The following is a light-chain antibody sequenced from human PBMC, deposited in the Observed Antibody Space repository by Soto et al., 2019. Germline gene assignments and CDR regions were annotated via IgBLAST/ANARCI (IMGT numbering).Light chain of an antibody. J-gene: IGKJ1*01. CDR2: GAS. V-gene: IGKV3-20*01. Sequence: EIVLTQSPGTLSLSPGERATLSCRASQSVSSSYLAWYQQKPGQAPRLLIYGASSRATGIPDRFSGSGSGTDFTLNISRLEAEDFAVYYGHEYDSSPVTFGHGTKVEIK. CDR3: HEYDSSPVT. CDR1: QSVSSSY.